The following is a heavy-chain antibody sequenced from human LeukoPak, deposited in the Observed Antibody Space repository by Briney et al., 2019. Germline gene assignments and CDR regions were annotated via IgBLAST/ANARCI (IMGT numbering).Heavy chain of an antibody. CDR2: ISHRGRT. CDR1: GGSLSDYY. CDR3: ARRAYSAAYWKHFDY. J-gene: IGHJ4*02. V-gene: IGHV4-34*01. D-gene: IGHD1-1*01. Sequence: PSETLSLTCAVYGGSLSDYYWSWIRQSPGKGLEWIGEISHRGRTYYNLSLKSRVTISVDTSKNQFSLKLNSVTAADTAVYFCARRAYSAAYWKHFDYWGQGTLVTVSS.